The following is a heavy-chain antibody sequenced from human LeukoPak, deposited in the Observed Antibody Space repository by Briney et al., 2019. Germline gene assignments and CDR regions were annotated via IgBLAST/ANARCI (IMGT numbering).Heavy chain of an antibody. CDR3: ARGTIFGVVPPYYYYGMDV. V-gene: IGHV4-59*01. D-gene: IGHD3-3*01. CDR1: GGSISSYY. CDR2: IYYSGST. Sequence: PSETLSLTCTVSGGSISSYYWSWIRQPPGEGLEWIGYIYYSGSTNYNPSLKSRVTISVDTSKNQFSLKLSSVTAADTAVYYCARGTIFGVVPPYYYYGMDVWGQGTTVTVSS. J-gene: IGHJ6*02.